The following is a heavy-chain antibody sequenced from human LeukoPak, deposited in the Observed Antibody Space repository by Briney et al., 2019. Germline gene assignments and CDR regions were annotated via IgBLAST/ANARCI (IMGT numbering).Heavy chain of an antibody. V-gene: IGHV1-2*02. CDR2: INPNSGGT. D-gene: IGHD3-16*01. Sequence: ASVKVSCKASGYTFTGYYMHWVRHAHGQGLEWMGWINPNSGGTNYAQKFQGRVTMTRDTSISTAYMELSRLRSDDTAVYYCARDFFMITFGGVINDAFDIWGQGTMVTVSS. J-gene: IGHJ3*02. CDR1: GYTFTGYY. CDR3: ARDFFMITFGGVINDAFDI.